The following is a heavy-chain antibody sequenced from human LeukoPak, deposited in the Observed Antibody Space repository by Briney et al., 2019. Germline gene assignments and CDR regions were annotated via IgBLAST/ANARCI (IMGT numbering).Heavy chain of an antibody. V-gene: IGHV3-33*01. CDR3: ASKTGKTGTYD. J-gene: IGHJ4*02. D-gene: IGHD1-1*01. CDR2: IWYDGSNK. Sequence: GRSLRLSCAASGFTFSSYGMHWVRQAPGKGLEWVAVIWYDGSNKYYADSVKGRFTISRDNSKNTLYLQMNSLRAEDTAVYYCASKTGKTGTYDWGQGTLVTVSS. CDR1: GFTFSSYG.